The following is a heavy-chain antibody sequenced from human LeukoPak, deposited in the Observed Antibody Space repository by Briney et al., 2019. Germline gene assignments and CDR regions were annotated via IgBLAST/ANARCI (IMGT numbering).Heavy chain of an antibody. CDR3: ARPKIAAAAPVDAFDI. CDR1: GYTFTGYY. J-gene: IGHJ3*02. D-gene: IGHD6-13*01. CDR2: INPNSGGT. Sequence: ASVEVSCKASGYTFTGYYMHWVRQAPGQGLEWMGWINPNSGGTNYAQKFQGRVTMTRDTSISTAYMELSRLRSDDTAVYYCARPKIAAAAPVDAFDIWGQGTMVTVSS. V-gene: IGHV1-2*02.